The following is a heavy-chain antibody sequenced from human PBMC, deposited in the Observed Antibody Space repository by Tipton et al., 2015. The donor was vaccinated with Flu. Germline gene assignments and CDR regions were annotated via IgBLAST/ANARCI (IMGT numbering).Heavy chain of an antibody. J-gene: IGHJ4*02. D-gene: IGHD1-26*01. CDR1: GYSFTSYW. V-gene: IGHV5-51*01. CDR3: ARRNFPVVGANTDYFDY. CDR2: IYPGDSDT. Sequence: VQLVQSGAEVKKPGESLKISCKGSGYSFTSYWIGWVRQMPGKGLEWMGIIYPGDSDTRYSPSFQGQVTISADKSISTAYLQWSSLKASDPAMYYCARRNFPVVGANTDYFDYWGQGTLVTVSS.